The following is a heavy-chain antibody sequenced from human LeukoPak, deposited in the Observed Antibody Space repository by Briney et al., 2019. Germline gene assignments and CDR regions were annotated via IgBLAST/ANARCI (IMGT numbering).Heavy chain of an antibody. CDR1: GGSISSYY. V-gene: IGHV4-59*01. CDR2: IYYSGST. CDR3: ARGCSSTSCSRSEYYYYYYHMDV. Sequence: SETLSLTRTVSGGSISSYYWSWIRQPPGKGLEWIGYIYYSGSTNYNPSLKSRVTISVDTSKNQFSLKLSSVTAADTAVYYCARGCSSTSCSRSEYYYYYYHMDVWGKGTTVTVSS. J-gene: IGHJ6*03. D-gene: IGHD2-2*01.